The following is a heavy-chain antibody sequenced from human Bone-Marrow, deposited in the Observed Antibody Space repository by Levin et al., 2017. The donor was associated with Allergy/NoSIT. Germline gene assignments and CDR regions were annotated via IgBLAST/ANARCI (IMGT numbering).Heavy chain of an antibody. J-gene: IGHJ4*02. D-gene: IGHD5-12*01. CDR3: AKGYSSSWYFDS. CDR1: GFTFSSYG. V-gene: IGHV3-30*18. Sequence: AGGSLRLSCAASGFTFSSYGMHWVRQAPGRGLEWVAVISIDGNNKYYADSVKGRFTISRDNSKNTLYLEMNSLRREDTAVYYCAKGYSSSWYFDSWGQGTLVTVSS. CDR2: ISIDGNNK.